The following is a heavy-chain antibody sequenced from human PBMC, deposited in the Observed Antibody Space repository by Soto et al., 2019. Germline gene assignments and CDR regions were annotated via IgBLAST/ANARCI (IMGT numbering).Heavy chain of an antibody. Sequence: EVQLLESGGGLVQPGGSLRLSCAASGFTFSSYAMSWVRQAPGKGLEWVSAISGSGGSTYYADSVKGRFTISRDNYKDTLYLQMNSLRAEDTAVYYCAKVGGGGYDYVWGSYGYFDYWGQGTLVTVSS. CDR2: ISGSGGST. D-gene: IGHD3-16*01. CDR3: AKVGGGGYDYVWGSYGYFDY. J-gene: IGHJ4*02. CDR1: GFTFSSYA. V-gene: IGHV3-23*01.